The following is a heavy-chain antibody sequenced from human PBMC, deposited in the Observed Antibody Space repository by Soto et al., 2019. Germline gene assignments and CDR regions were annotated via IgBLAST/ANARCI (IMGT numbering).Heavy chain of an antibody. J-gene: IGHJ4*02. CDR2: ISSTSDYI. V-gene: IGHV3-21*01. CDR1: GFTFSTYS. Sequence: GGSLRLSCAASGFTFSTYSMNWVRQAPGKGLEWVSSISSTSDYIYYADSVKGRFTISSDNAKNSLYLQMSSLRAEDTAVYYCARGPTVVTHFDYWGQGTLVTVSS. D-gene: IGHD4-17*01. CDR3: ARGPTVVTHFDY.